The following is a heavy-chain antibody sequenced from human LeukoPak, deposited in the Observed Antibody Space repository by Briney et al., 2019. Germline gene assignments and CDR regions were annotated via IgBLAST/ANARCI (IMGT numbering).Heavy chain of an antibody. CDR3: AKSRGSSSLFDAFDI. J-gene: IGHJ3*02. CDR1: GFTFSSYA. V-gene: IGHV3-23*01. CDR2: ISGSGGST. D-gene: IGHD6-13*01. Sequence: SGGSLRLSCAASGFTFSSYAMSWVRQAPGKGLEWVSAISGSGGSTYYADSVKGRFTISRDNSKNTLYLQMNSLRAEDTAVYYCAKSRGSSSLFDAFDIWGQGTMVTVSS.